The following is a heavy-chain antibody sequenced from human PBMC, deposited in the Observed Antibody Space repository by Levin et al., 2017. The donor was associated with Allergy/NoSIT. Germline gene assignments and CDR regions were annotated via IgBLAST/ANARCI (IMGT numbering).Heavy chain of an antibody. CDR1: GFTFSSYS. D-gene: IGHD4-17*01. CDR2: ISSSSSTI. Sequence: PGGSLRLSCAASGFTFSSYSMNWVRQAPGKGLEWVSYISSSSSTIYYADSVKGRFTISRDNAKNSLYLQMNSLRAEDTAVYYCASATVTNPWWGPYIWGQGTLVTVSS. V-gene: IGHV3-48*01. J-gene: IGHJ4*02. CDR3: ASATVTNPWWGPYI.